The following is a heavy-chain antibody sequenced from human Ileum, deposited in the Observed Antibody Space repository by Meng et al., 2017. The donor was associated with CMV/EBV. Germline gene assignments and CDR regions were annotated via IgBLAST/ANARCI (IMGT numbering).Heavy chain of an antibody. J-gene: IGHJ4*02. Sequence: LQESGTTLVHTTQTTTTTCTFSGFSLSASGVGVGWIRQPPGKALEWLALIYWDDDKRYRPSLKSRLTITKDTSNNQVVLIMTNMDPVDTATYYCAHSSDYYDSSGELDYWGQGTLVTVSS. CDR3: AHSSDYYDSSGELDY. CDR1: GFSLSASGVG. V-gene: IGHV2-5*02. D-gene: IGHD3-22*01. CDR2: IYWDDDK.